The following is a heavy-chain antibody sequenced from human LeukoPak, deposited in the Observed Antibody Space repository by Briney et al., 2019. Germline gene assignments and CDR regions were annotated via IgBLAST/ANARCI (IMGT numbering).Heavy chain of an antibody. CDR2: INHSGST. CDR3: ARDSYNWNVDAFDP. Sequence: GSLRLSCAASGFTFSSYGMHWVRQAPGKGLERIGEINHSGSTDYNPSLKSRVTISIGKSKNHFSLKLTSVTAADTAIYYCARDSYNWNVDAFDPWGQGTLVTVSS. J-gene: IGHJ5*02. CDR1: GFTFSSYG. D-gene: IGHD1-20*01. V-gene: IGHV4-34*01.